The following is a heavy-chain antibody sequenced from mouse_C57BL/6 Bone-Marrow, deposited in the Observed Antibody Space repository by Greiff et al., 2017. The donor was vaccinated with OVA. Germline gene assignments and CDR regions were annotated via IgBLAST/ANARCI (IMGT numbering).Heavy chain of an antibody. V-gene: IGHV1-53*01. CDR2: INPSNGGT. J-gene: IGHJ2*01. CDR3: ARSFYYYGSSPWFDY. CDR1: GYPFTSYW. Sequence: QVQLQQPGTELVKPGASVKLSCKASGYPFTSYWMHWVKQRPGQGLEWIGNINPSNGGTNSNEKFKSKATLTVDKSSSTAYMQLSSLTSEDSAVYYCARSFYYYGSSPWFDYWGQGTTLTGSS. D-gene: IGHD1-1*01.